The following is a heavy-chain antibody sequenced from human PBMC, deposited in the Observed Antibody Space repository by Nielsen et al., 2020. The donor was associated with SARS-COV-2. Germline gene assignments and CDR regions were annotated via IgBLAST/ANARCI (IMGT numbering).Heavy chain of an antibody. CDR2: INSSGGRT. J-gene: IGHJ4*02. D-gene: IGHD2-15*01. CDR1: GYTFTSHY. Sequence: ASVKVSCKTSGYTFTSHYVHWVRQAPGQGLEWMGLINSSGGRTIYAQMFQGRVTVTRDTSTSTVYMELSSLRSEDTAVYYRARGGLVVVDSFDYWGQGTLVTVSS. V-gene: IGHV1-46*01. CDR3: ARGGLVVVDSFDY.